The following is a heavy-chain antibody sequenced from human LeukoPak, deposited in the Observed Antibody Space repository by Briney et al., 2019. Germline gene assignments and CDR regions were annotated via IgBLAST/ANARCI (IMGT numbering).Heavy chain of an antibody. J-gene: IGHJ4*02. CDR1: GFTFSTYT. V-gene: IGHV3-74*01. D-gene: IGHD1-14*01. Sequence: GGSLRLSCAASGFTFSTYTINWVRQAPGKGLVWVSRITNDGSSTTYADSVKGRFTISRDNAKNMLYLQVNSLRAEDTAVYYCATQRGGNPAYWGQGTLVTVSS. CDR2: ITNDGSST. CDR3: ATQRGGNPAY.